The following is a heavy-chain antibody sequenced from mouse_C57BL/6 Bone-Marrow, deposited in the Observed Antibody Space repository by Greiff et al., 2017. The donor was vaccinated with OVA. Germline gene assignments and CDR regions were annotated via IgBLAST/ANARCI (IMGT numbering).Heavy chain of an antibody. J-gene: IGHJ2*01. V-gene: IGHV1-82*01. CDR2: IYPGDGDT. CDR1: GYAFSSSW. Sequence: VQLVESGPELVKPGASVKISCKASGYAFSSSWMNWVKQRPGKGLEWIGRIYPGDGDTNYNGKFKGKATLTADKSSSTAYMQLSSLTSEDSAVYFCARVRDYSNYVFDYWGQGTTLTVSS. CDR3: ARVRDYSNYVFDY. D-gene: IGHD2-5*01.